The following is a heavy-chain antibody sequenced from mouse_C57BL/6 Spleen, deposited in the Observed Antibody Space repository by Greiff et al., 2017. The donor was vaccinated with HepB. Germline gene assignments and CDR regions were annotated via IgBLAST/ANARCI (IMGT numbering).Heavy chain of an antibody. V-gene: IGHV1-82*01. J-gene: IGHJ3*01. CDR2: IYPGDGDT. CDR3: ARESYSNYGEWFAY. CDR1: GYAFSSSW. D-gene: IGHD2-5*01. Sequence: QVQLQQSGPELVKPGASVKISCKASGYAFSSSWMNWVKQRPGKGLEWIGRIYPGDGDTNYNGKFKGKATLTADKSSSTAYMQLSSLTSEDSAVYFCARESYSNYGEWFAYWGQGTLVTVSA.